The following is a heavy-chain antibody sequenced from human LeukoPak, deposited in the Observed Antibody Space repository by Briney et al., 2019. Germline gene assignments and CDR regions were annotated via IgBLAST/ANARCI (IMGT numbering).Heavy chain of an antibody. CDR3: AKGPWLHGPFDY. J-gene: IGHJ4*02. Sequence: GGSLRLSCAASGFTFSSYAMSWVRQAPGKGLEWGSAMSGSGGSTYYADSVKGRFNISRDNSKNTPYLKMNSLRAEDKAVYSCAKGPWLHGPFDYWGQGTLVTVSS. CDR1: GFTFSSYA. CDR2: MSGSGGST. V-gene: IGHV3-23*01. D-gene: IGHD5-24*01.